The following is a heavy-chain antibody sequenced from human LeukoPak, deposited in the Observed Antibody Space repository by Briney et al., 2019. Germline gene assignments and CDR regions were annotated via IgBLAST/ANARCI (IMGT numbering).Heavy chain of an antibody. Sequence: GGSLRLSCAASGFTFSSYAMYWVRQAPGKGLEWVAVISYDGSNKYYADSVKGRFTISRDNSKNTLYLQMNSLRTADTAVYYCARPTRGTLRFTELDYWGQGTLVTVSS. CDR3: ARPTRGTLRFTELDY. CDR1: GFTFSSYA. D-gene: IGHD5/OR15-5a*01. V-gene: IGHV3-30-3*01. J-gene: IGHJ4*02. CDR2: ISYDGSNK.